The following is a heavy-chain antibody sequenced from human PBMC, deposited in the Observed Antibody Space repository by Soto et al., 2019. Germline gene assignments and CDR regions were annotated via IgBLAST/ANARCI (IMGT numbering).Heavy chain of an antibody. V-gene: IGHV3-74*01. J-gene: IGHJ4*02. CDR3: TRGNGGWGAY. CDR2: INEDGRII. CDR1: GFTFSNFW. Sequence: EVQLVESGGGLVQPGGSLRLSCAASGFTFSNFWMHWVRQVPGKGLMWVSCINEDGRIINYADSVKGRFTISRDNARDTLFLEINGLSAEATAIYYCTRGNGGWGAYWGQGALVTVSS. D-gene: IGHD3-16*01.